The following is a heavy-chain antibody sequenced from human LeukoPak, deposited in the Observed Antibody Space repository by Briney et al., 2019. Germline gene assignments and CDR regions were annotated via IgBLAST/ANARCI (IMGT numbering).Heavy chain of an antibody. CDR1: GFTFSSYS. CDR2: ISTSSSYI. V-gene: IGHV3-21*01. J-gene: IGHJ2*01. Sequence: GGSLSLSCAAPGFTFSSYSMNWFRKAPGKGLDWASSISTSSSYIYYADSMKGRFTVSRDNAKNSLYLQMNSLRAEDTAVYYCARENYYTSGSFSYWYFDLWGRGTLVTVSS. D-gene: IGHD3-10*01. CDR3: ARENYYTSGSFSYWYFDL.